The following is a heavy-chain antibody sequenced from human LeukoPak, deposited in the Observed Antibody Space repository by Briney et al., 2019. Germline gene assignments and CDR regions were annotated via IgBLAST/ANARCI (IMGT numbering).Heavy chain of an antibody. CDR2: ISYDGSNK. CDR3: ARDQDGSSAPGY. Sequence: GGSLRLSCAASGFTFSSYAMPWVRQAPGKGLEWVAVISYDGSNKYYADSVKGRFTISRDNSKNTLYLQMNSLRAEDTAVYYCARDQDGSSAPGYWGQGTLVTVSS. V-gene: IGHV3-30-3*01. J-gene: IGHJ4*02. CDR1: GFTFSSYA. D-gene: IGHD1-26*01.